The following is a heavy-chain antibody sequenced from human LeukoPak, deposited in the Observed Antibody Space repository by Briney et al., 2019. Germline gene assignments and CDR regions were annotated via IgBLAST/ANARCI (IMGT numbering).Heavy chain of an antibody. Sequence: GASVKVSCKASGYTFTSYAMNWVRQAPGQGLEWMGWINTNTGNPTYAQGFTGRFVFSLDTSVSTAYLQISSLKAEDTAVYYCARESTNYDFWSGYLVHFDLWGRGTLVTVSS. J-gene: IGHJ2*01. D-gene: IGHD3-3*01. CDR3: ARESTNYDFWSGYLVHFDL. CDR2: INTNTGNP. V-gene: IGHV7-4-1*02. CDR1: GYTFTSYA.